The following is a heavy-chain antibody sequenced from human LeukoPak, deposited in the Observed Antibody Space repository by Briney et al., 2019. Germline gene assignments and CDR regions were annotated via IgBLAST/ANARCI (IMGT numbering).Heavy chain of an antibody. Sequence: SETLSLTCAVSGYSISSGYYWGWIRQPPGKGLEWIGSIYHSGSTYYNPSLKSQVTISVDTSKNQFSLKLSSVTAADTAVYYCARAYSGYDSVFPRFDPWGQGTLVTVSS. D-gene: IGHD5-12*01. CDR1: GYSISSGYY. V-gene: IGHV4-38-2*01. CDR2: IYHSGST. CDR3: ARAYSGYDSVFPRFDP. J-gene: IGHJ5*02.